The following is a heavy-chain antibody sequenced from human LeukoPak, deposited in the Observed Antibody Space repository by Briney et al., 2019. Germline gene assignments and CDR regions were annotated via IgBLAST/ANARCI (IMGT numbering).Heavy chain of an antibody. V-gene: IGHV3-49*04. CDR3: GRDWDPKRVVDY. D-gene: IGHD1-26*01. CDR2: IRTKGSRGTT. Sequence: PGGSLRLSCTASGFIFGDFAMSWARQAPGKGLEWVGFIRTKGSRGTTEYAASVKGRFTISRDDSRNIAYLHMNSLKIEDTAVYFCGRDWDPKRVVDYWGPGTLVTVSS. J-gene: IGHJ4*02. CDR1: GFIFGDFA.